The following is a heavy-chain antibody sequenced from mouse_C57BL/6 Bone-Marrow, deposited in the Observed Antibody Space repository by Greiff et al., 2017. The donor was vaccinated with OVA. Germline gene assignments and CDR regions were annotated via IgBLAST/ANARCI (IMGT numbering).Heavy chain of an antibody. CDR2: IYPSDSET. J-gene: IGHJ2*01. CDR1: GYTFTSYW. V-gene: IGHV1-61*01. CDR3: ARLLYYFDY. Sequence: QVQLQQPGAELVRPGSSVKLSCKASGYTFTSYWMDWVKQRPGQGLEWIGNIYPSDSETHYNQKFKDKATLTVDKSSSTAYMQLSSLTSEDSAVYYCARLLYYFDYCGQGTTLTVSS.